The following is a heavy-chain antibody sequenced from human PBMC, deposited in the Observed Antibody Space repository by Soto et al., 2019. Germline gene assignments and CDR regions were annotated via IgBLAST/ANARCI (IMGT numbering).Heavy chain of an antibody. V-gene: IGHV2-5*02. Sequence: QITLKESGPTLVKPTQTLTLTCNLSGLSLSTSGVGVGWIRQPPGKALEWLAVIYWDDDKRYSPSLRSRLTITKDPSKNQGVLTMTNMDPVDTATYYCAHRRPGYYFDYWGQGTLVTVSS. CDR1: GLSLSTSGVG. CDR3: AHRRPGYYFDY. CDR2: IYWDDDK. J-gene: IGHJ4*02.